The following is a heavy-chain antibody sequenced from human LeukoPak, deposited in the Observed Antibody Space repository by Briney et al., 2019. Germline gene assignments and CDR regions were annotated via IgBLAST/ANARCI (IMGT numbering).Heavy chain of an antibody. D-gene: IGHD2-8*01. V-gene: IGHV4-59*01. J-gene: IGHJ4*02. CDR3: ARASWVYYAIDY. CDR1: GGSISSYY. CDR2: IYYSGST. Sequence: PSETLSLTCTVSGGSISSYYWSWVRQPPGKGMEWGGYIYYSGSTNYNPSLTSPVTISVATSKNQFSLKLSSVTAADTAVYYCARASWVYYAIDYWGQGTLVTVSS.